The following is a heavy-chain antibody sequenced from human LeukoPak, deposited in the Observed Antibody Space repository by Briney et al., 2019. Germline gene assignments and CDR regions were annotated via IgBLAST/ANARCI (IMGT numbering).Heavy chain of an antibody. Sequence: SVKVSCKASGGTFSSYAISWVRQVPGQGLEWMGGIIPIFGTANYAQKFQGRVTITTDESTSTAYMELSSLRSEDTAVYYCAREVAAAGLDAFDIWGQGTMVTVSS. CDR1: GGTFSSYA. CDR3: AREVAAAGLDAFDI. V-gene: IGHV1-69*05. CDR2: IIPIFGTA. D-gene: IGHD6-13*01. J-gene: IGHJ3*02.